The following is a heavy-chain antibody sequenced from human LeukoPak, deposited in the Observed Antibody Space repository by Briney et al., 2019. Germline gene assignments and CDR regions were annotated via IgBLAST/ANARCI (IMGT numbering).Heavy chain of an antibody. D-gene: IGHD3-22*01. CDR1: GFTFSSYS. CDR3: ARDRSGGYVSYFDS. CDR2: ISSSSTTI. J-gene: IGHJ4*02. Sequence: GGSLRLSCAASGFTFSSYSMNSVRQAPGKGLEWVSYISSSSTTIYYADSVKGRFTISRDNAKSSLFLQMNSLRDEDTAVYFCARDRSGGYVSYFDSWGQGTLVTVSS. V-gene: IGHV3-48*02.